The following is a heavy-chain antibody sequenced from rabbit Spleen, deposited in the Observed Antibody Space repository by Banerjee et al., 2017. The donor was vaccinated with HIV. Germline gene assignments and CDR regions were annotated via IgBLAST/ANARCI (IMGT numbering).Heavy chain of an antibody. Sequence: QEQLVESGGGLVQPGGSLTLSCKASGFDFSSYGLSWVRQAPGKGLEWILCIAGSSSGFTYSATWAKGRFTCSKTSSTTVTLQMTSLTVADTVTYFCARDVGKSSFYMDRLDLWGQGTLVTVS. V-gene: IGHV1S45*01. CDR2: IAGSSSGFT. D-gene: IGHD8-1*01. CDR1: GFDFSSYG. J-gene: IGHJ3*01. CDR3: ARDVGKSSFYMDRLDL.